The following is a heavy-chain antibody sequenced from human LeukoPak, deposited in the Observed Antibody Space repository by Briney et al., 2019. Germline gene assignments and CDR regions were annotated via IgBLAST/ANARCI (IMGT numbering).Heavy chain of an antibody. D-gene: IGHD2-15*01. J-gene: IGHJ3*02. CDR1: GASIRSGDYY. Sequence: PSQTLSLTCTVSGASIRSGDYYWSWIRQPPGKGLETIGYIYDSGSTHYNPFLKSRITISVDTSENRFSLKLSSVTATDTAVYYCARDCSGGSCYGAFDIWGQGTMVTVSS. CDR2: IYDSGST. CDR3: ARDCSGGSCYGAFDI. V-gene: IGHV4-30-4*01.